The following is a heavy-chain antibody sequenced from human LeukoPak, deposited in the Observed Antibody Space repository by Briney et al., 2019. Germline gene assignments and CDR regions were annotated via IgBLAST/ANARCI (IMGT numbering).Heavy chain of an antibody. J-gene: IGHJ5*02. CDR1: GFTFSSYA. CDR3: AREGDFWSGYYLNWFDP. D-gene: IGHD3-3*01. CDR2: ISYDGSNK. Sequence: GGSLRLSCAASGFTFSSYAMHWVRQAPGKGLEWVAVISYDGSNKYCADSVKGRFTISRDNSKNTLYLQMNSLRAEDTAVYYCAREGDFWSGYYLNWFDPWGQGTLVTVSS. V-gene: IGHV3-30-3*01.